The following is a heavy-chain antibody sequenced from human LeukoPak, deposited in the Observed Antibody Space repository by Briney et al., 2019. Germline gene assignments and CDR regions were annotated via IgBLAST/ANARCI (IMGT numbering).Heavy chain of an antibody. D-gene: IGHD6-13*01. CDR3: ARPGIAAAGKLYYFDY. Sequence: GASVKVSCKASGGTFSSYAISWVRQAPGQGLEWMGGIIPIFGTANYAQKFQGRVTITADESTSTAYMELSSLRSEDTAVYYCARPGIAAAGKLYYFDYWGQGTLVTVPS. CDR2: IIPIFGTA. V-gene: IGHV1-69*13. J-gene: IGHJ4*02. CDR1: GGTFSSYA.